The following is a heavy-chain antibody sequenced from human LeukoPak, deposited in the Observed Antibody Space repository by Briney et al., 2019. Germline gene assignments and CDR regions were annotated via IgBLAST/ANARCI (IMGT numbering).Heavy chain of an antibody. CDR3: AKDLDEY. Sequence: GGSLRLSCAASGFTFSSYGMHWVRQAPGKGLEWVAVISYDGSNKNYADSVKGRFTISRDNFKNTLYLQMNSLRAEDTAVYYCAKDLDEYWGQGTLVTVSS. D-gene: IGHD3-3*01. CDR1: GFTFSSYG. J-gene: IGHJ4*02. CDR2: ISYDGSNK. V-gene: IGHV3-30*18.